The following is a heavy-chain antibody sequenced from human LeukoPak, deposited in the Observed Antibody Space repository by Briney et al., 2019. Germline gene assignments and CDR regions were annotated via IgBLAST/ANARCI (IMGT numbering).Heavy chain of an antibody. V-gene: IGHV3-15*01. CDR1: GFNFNTYT. CDR2: IKSKADGGTT. CDR3: TTIAAAGQLDY. D-gene: IGHD6-13*01. J-gene: IGHJ4*02. Sequence: PGGSLRLSCAASGFNFNTYTMNWVRQAPGKGLEWVGRIKSKADGGTTDFAAPVKGRFTISRDDSKNTLFLQMNSLKTEDTAVYYCTTIAAAGQLDYWGQGTLVTVSS.